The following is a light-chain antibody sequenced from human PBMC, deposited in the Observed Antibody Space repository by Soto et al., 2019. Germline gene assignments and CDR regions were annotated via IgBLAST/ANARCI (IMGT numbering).Light chain of an antibody. V-gene: IGKV1-39*01. CDR2: AAS. CDR1: QSISSY. J-gene: IGKJ2*01. Sequence: DIQMTQSPSSLSASVGDRVTITCRASQSISSYLNRYQQKPGKAPKLLIYAASSLQSGVPSRFSGSGSGTDFTLTIISLQPEDFATYYCQQSYSTLYTFGRGTKLEIK. CDR3: QQSYSTLYT.